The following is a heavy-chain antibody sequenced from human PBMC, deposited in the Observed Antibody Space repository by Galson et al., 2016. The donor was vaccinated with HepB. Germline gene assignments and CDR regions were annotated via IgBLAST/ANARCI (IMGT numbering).Heavy chain of an antibody. CDR2: IKRDGSEE. V-gene: IGHV3-7*03. CDR3: ARDRVESESVWARNPKKHWYLDL. CDR1: GFTFSSYW. J-gene: IGHJ2*01. Sequence: SLRLSCAASGFTFSSYWMSWVRQAPGKGLEWVANIKRDGSEEFYVASVRGRFTISRDNAKNSLYLQMNSLRGEDTAVYFCARDRVESESVWARNPKKHWYLDLWGRGTLVSVSS. D-gene: IGHD3-16*01.